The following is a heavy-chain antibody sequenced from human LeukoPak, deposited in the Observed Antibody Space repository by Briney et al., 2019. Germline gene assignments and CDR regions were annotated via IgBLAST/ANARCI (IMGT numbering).Heavy chain of an antibody. J-gene: IGHJ5*02. CDR3: AREGLNMVRGVIPKEAWGWFDP. D-gene: IGHD3-10*01. CDR2: IHYSGST. V-gene: IGHV4-59*12. CDR1: GGSIRSYY. Sequence: SETLSLTCTVSGGSIRSYYWSWIRQPPGKGLEWIGYIHYSGSTNYNPSLKSRVTVSVDTSKNQFSLKLSSVTAADTAVYYCAREGLNMVRGVIPKEAWGWFDPWGQGTLVTVSS.